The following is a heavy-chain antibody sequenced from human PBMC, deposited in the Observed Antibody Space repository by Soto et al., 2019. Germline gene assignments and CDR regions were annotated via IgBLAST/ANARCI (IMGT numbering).Heavy chain of an antibody. J-gene: IGHJ4*02. CDR2: IDGSGST. Sequence: PSETLSLTCTVSGGSISSYYWSWIRQPAGKGLEWILRIDGSGSTNYNPSLKRRVTMSVDTSKNQFSLKLSSVTAADTAVYYCARDLSNYRASYYFDXWGQATLVTVSX. CDR3: ARDLSNYRASYYFDX. CDR1: GGSISSYY. D-gene: IGHD3-10*01. V-gene: IGHV4-4*07.